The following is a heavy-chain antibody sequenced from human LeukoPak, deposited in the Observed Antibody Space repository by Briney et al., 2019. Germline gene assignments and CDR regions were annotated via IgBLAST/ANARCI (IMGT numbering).Heavy chain of an antibody. CDR1: GYTFKNYG. V-gene: IGHV1-18*04. CDR2: ISTYNGDT. CDR3: ARDPSNTSGWYIWLDF. J-gene: IGHJ5*01. Sequence: ASVKVSCKASGYTFKNYGISWVRQATGQGLEWMGWISTYNGDTKHAQKVQGRLTLTADASTSTAYMELRGLRSDDTAVCYCARDPSNTSGWYIWLDFWGQGTLVTVSS. D-gene: IGHD6-19*01.